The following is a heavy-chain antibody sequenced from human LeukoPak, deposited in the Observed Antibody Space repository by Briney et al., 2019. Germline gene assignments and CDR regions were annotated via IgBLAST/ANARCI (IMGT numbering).Heavy chain of an antibody. V-gene: IGHV3-48*03. Sequence: GGSLRLSCAAFGFIFSNHEMNWVRQAPGKGLEWVSYISSTGRTIYYADSVKGRFTISRDNAKNSLYLQMNSLRAEDTALYYCARTLIAAVGASKNWLDPWGQGTPVTVSS. J-gene: IGHJ5*02. CDR3: ARTLIAAVGASKNWLDP. CDR2: ISSTGRTI. CDR1: GFIFSNHE. D-gene: IGHD6-13*01.